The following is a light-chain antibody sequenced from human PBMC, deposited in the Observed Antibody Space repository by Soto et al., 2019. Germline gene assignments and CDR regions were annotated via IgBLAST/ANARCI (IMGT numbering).Light chain of an antibody. V-gene: IGLV2-23*01. J-gene: IGLJ3*02. CDR1: RNDIGTYNL. CDR2: EGN. CDR3: CSYTDGSSLL. Sequence: QSALTQPASVHESPGQSISISCGGGRNDIGTYNLVSWYQQHPGKAPKLIIYEGNKRPSGVSNRFSGSRSGNTASLTISGLQAEDEADYYCCSYTDGSSLLFGGGTKLPVL.